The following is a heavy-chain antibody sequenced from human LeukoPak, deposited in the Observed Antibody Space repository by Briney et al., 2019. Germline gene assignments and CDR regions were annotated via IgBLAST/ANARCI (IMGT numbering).Heavy chain of an antibody. Sequence: GASVTVSCKASGYTFTSYYMHWVRQAPGQGLEWMGIINPSGGSTSYAQKFQGRVTMTRDTSTSTDYMELSSLRSEDTAVYYCARSLRGQPHFDYWGQGTLVTVSS. CDR2: INPSGGST. J-gene: IGHJ4*02. CDR3: ARSLRGQPHFDY. D-gene: IGHD3-16*01. CDR1: GYTFTSYY. V-gene: IGHV1-46*01.